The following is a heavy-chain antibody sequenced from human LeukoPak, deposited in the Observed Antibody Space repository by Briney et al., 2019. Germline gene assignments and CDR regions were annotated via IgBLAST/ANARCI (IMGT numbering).Heavy chain of an antibody. CDR3: ARSAEWLRNAFDI. J-gene: IGHJ3*02. CDR2: MHNSGSS. Sequence: PSETLSLTCTVSGASTSHFYWNWIRQPPGRGLEWIGYMHNSGSSKHNPSLKSRVTISIDTSKNQFSLQLTSVTAADTAIYYCARSAEWLRNAFDIWGQGTVVSVSS. CDR1: GASTSHFY. V-gene: IGHV4-59*01. D-gene: IGHD5-12*01.